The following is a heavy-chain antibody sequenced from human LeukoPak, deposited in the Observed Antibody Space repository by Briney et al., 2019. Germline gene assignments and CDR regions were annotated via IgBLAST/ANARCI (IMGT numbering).Heavy chain of an antibody. CDR2: IWYDGSNK. CDR1: GFPFSEYS. D-gene: IGHD3-22*01. V-gene: IGHV3-33*06. J-gene: IGHJ4*02. CDR3: AKELWSMGIVGEFDY. Sequence: GGSLRLSCAASGFPFSEYSMNWVRQAPGKGLEWVSVIWYDGSNKYYADSVKGRFTISRDNSKNTLYLQMNSLRAEDTAVYYCAKELWSMGIVGEFDYWGQGTLVTVSS.